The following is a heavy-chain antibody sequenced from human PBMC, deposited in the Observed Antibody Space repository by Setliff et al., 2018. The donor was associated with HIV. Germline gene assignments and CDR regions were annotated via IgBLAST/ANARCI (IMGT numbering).Heavy chain of an antibody. V-gene: IGHV3-7*01. CDR2: INQDGSEK. Sequence: GSLRLSCAASGFTFSRYWMSWVRQAPGKGLEWVANINQDGSEKYYVDSVKGRFTISRDNAKNSLYLQMNSLRADDTAVYYCARVWDYGSGSYGMDVWGQGTTGTVSS. CDR3: ARVWDYGSGSYGMDV. CDR1: GFTFSRYW. D-gene: IGHD3-10*01. J-gene: IGHJ6*02.